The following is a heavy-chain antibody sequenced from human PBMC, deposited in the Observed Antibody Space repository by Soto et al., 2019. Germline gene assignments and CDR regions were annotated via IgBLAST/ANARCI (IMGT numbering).Heavy chain of an antibody. CDR2: INPNSGGT. CDR1: GYTFTGYY. V-gene: IGHV1-2*02. Sequence: GASVKVSCKASGYTFTGYYMHWVRQAPGQGLEWMGWINPNSGGTNYAQKFQGRVTMTRDTSISTAYMELSRLRSDDTAVYYCARDSQYDFWSGYSFDYWGQGTLATVSS. CDR3: ARDSQYDFWSGYSFDY. D-gene: IGHD3-3*01. J-gene: IGHJ4*02.